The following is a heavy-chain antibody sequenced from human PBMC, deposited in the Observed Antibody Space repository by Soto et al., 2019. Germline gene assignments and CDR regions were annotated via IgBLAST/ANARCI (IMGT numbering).Heavy chain of an antibody. V-gene: IGHV3-21*02. D-gene: IGHD2-2*01. CDR2: ITATGSFI. CDR3: ARDLPRAGDNAMDV. J-gene: IGHJ6*02. CDR1: GFTFSDYT. Sequence: EVLLVESGGGLVKPGGSLRLSCAASGFTFSDYTMNWVRQAPGKGLEWVSLITATGSFIYQADSVKGRFTISRDNAKNSLYLQMNSLRDEDTAVYYCARDLPRAGDNAMDVWGQGTTVTVSS.